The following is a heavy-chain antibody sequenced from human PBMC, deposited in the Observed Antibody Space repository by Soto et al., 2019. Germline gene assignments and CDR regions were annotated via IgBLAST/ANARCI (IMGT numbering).Heavy chain of an antibody. Sequence: GGSLRLSCAASGFTFSSYSMNWVRQAPGKGLEWVSSISSGSTIYYADSVKGRFTISRDNAKNSLYLQMNSLRAEDTAVYYCARSIRWFGPRGSSYNWFDPWGQGTLVTVSS. J-gene: IGHJ5*02. CDR2: ISSGSTI. V-gene: IGHV3-21*01. CDR3: ARSIRWFGPRGSSYNWFDP. D-gene: IGHD3-10*01. CDR1: GFTFSSYS.